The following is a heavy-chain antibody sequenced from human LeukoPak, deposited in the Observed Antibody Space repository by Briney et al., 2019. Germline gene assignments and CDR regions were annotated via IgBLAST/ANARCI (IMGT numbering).Heavy chain of an antibody. J-gene: IGHJ4*02. Sequence: GASVKVSCKASGYTFTSYYMHWVRQAPGQGLEWMGWINPNSGGTNYAQKFQGRVTMTRDTSISTAYMELSRLRSDDTAVYYCARFDSSGWYGGLFFDYWGQGTLVTVSS. CDR1: GYTFTSYY. CDR2: INPNSGGT. D-gene: IGHD6-19*01. V-gene: IGHV1-2*02. CDR3: ARFDSSGWYGGLFFDY.